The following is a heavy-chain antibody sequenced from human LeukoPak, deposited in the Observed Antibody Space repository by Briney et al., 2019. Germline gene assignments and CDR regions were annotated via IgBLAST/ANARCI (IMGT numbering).Heavy chain of an antibody. J-gene: IGHJ6*02. V-gene: IGHV1-46*01. Sequence: ASVKVSCKASGDTFTSYYMHWVRQAPGQGLEWMGIINPSGGSTSYAQKFQGRVTMTRDTSTSTVYMELSSLRSEDTAVYYCARDQFGSDLNYGMDVWGQGTTVTVSS. D-gene: IGHD3-10*01. CDR3: ARDQFGSDLNYGMDV. CDR1: GDTFTSYY. CDR2: INPSGGST.